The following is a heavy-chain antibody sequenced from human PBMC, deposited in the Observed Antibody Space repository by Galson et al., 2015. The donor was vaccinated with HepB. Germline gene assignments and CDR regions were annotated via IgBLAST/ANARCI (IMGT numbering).Heavy chain of an antibody. V-gene: IGHV4-59*08. CDR1: GGSINYYY. J-gene: IGHJ6*03. Sequence: ETLSLSCTVSGGSINYYYWSWLRQPPGRGLELIWYISNSGNTYYNPSLMSRVTISVDTSKKQFSLKLTPLTAADTAVYYCARGFQHGSIYYYYYMGVWGKGTTVTVSS. CDR3: ARGFQHGSIYYYYYMGV. CDR2: ISNSGNT. D-gene: IGHD6-13*01.